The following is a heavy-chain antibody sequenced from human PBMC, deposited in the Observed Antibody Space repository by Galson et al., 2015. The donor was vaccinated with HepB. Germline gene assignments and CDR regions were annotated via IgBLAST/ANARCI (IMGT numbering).Heavy chain of an antibody. J-gene: IGHJ4*02. CDR3: ARDQWRGDSYGRRGLDY. CDR1: GGTFSSYA. CDR2: IIPIFGTA. V-gene: IGHV1-69*06. Sequence: SVKVSCKASGGTFSSYAISWVRQAPGQGLEWMGGIIPIFGTANYAQKFQGRVTITADKSTSTAYMELSSLRSEGTAVYYCARDQWRGDSYGRRGLDYWGQGTLVTVSS. D-gene: IGHD5-18*01.